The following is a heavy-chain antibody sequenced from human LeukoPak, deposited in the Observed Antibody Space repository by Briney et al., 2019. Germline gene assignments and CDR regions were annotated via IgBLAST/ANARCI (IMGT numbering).Heavy chain of an antibody. J-gene: IGHJ3*02. CDR1: GFTFSGSA. CDR2: IRSKANSYAT. CDR3: TREGADDAFDI. V-gene: IGHV3-73*01. Sequence: GGSLRLSCAASGFTFSGSAMHWVRQASGKGPEWVGRIRSKANSYATAYAASVKGRFTISRDDSKNTAHLQMNSLKTEDTAVYYCTREGADDAFDIWGQGTMVTVSS.